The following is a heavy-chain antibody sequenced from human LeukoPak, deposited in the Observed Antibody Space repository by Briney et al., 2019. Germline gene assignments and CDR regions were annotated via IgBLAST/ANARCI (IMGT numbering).Heavy chain of an antibody. CDR2: IRYDGGNE. J-gene: IGHJ4*02. Sequence: GGSLRLSCAVSGFTFNIYDMYWVRQAPGKGLEWVAFIRYDGGNEYYADSVKGRFTISRDNSKKTLYLQMNSLRPEDTAVYYCTKLASVSTDYWGQGTLVTVS. D-gene: IGHD4-11*01. CDR1: GFTFNIYD. V-gene: IGHV3-30*02. CDR3: TKLASVSTDY.